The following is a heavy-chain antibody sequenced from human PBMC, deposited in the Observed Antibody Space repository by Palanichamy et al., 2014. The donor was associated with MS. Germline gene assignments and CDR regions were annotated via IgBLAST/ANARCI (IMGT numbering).Heavy chain of an antibody. D-gene: IGHD6-13*01. Sequence: VQLVQSGAEVKKPGASVKVSCKASGYTFTSYDINWVRQATGQGLEWMGWMNPNSGNTGYAQKFQGRVTMTRNTSISTAYIELSSLRSEDTAVYYCAREGVSGIAAAGRNYPADYWGQGTLVTVSS. V-gene: IGHV1-8*01. CDR2: MNPNSGNT. CDR1: GYTFTSYD. CDR3: AREGVSGIAAAGRNYPADY. J-gene: IGHJ4*02.